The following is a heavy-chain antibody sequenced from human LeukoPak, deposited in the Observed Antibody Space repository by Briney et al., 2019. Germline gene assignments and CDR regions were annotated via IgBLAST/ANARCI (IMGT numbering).Heavy chain of an antibody. V-gene: IGHV3-23*01. J-gene: IGHJ4*02. Sequence: ETLSLTCTVSGGSISSSSYYWGWIRQPPGKGLEWVSAISGSGGSTYYADSVKGRFTISRDNSKNTLYLQMNSLRAEDTAVYYCAKGLYYFDYWGQGTLVTVSS. CDR2: ISGSGGST. CDR3: AKGLYYFDY. CDR1: GGSISSSSYY.